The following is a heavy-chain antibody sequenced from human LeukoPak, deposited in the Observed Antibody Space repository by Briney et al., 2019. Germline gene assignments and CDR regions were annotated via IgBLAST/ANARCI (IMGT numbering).Heavy chain of an antibody. CDR2: ISGSGGRT. D-gene: IGHD3-10*01. CDR1: GFTFSSYG. J-gene: IGHJ1*01. CDR3: AKEAGLLWFGELLQYFQH. Sequence: GGSLRLSCAASGFTFSSYGMSWVRQAPGKGLDWVSGISGSGGRTYYADSVKGRFTISRDNSKNTLYLQMNSLRAEDTAVYYCAKEAGLLWFGELLQYFQHWGQGTLVTVSS. V-gene: IGHV3-23*01.